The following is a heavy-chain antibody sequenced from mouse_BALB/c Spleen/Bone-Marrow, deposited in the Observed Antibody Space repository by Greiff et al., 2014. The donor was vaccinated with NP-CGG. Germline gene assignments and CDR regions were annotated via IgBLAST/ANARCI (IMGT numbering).Heavy chain of an antibody. CDR1: GFSLSRYS. D-gene: IGHD2-1*01. Sequence: VKLVESGPGLVSPSQSLSITCTVSGFSLSRYSVHWVRQPPGKGLEWLGMIWGGGSTDYNSALKSRLSISKDNSKSQVFLKMDSLQTDDTPMYYGARLDGNYGYYFDYWGQGTTLTVSS. V-gene: IGHV2-6-4*01. CDR3: ARLDGNYGYYFDY. J-gene: IGHJ2*01. CDR2: IWGGGST.